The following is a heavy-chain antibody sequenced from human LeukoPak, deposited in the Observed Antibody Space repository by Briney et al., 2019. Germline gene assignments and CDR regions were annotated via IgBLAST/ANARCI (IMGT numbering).Heavy chain of an antibody. Sequence: GESLKISCKGSGYSFTSYWIGWVRQMPGKGLERMGIIYPGDSDTRYSPSFQGQVTISADKSISTAYLQWSSLKASDTAMYYCARQGLSSTARGYFDYWGQGTLVTVSS. CDR1: GYSFTSYW. CDR2: IYPGDSDT. J-gene: IGHJ4*02. CDR3: ARQGLSSTARGYFDY. D-gene: IGHD2-2*01. V-gene: IGHV5-51*01.